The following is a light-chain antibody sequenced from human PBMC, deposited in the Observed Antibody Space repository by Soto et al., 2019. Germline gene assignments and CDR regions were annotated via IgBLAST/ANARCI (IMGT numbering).Light chain of an antibody. CDR2: ANN. Sequence: QSALTQPPSVSGAPGQRVSISCTGSSSNIGAGYDVHWYQHLPGTAPKLLIYANNNRPSGVPDRFSGSKSGTSASLAITGLQAEDEADYYCQSYDSSRSPRYVVGTGTTVTVL. CDR3: QSYDSSRSPRYV. J-gene: IGLJ1*01. CDR1: SSNIGAGYD. V-gene: IGLV1-40*01.